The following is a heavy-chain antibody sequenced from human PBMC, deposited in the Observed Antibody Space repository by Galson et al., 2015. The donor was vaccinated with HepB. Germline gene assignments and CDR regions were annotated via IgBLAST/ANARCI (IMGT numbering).Heavy chain of an antibody. CDR2: MNPNSGNT. Sequence: SVKVSCKASGYTFTSYDINWVRQATGQGLEWMGWMNPNSGNTGYAQKFQGRVTMTRNTSISTAYMELSSLRSEDTAVYYCARVLGSYGWPWVLYKGEYFQHWGQGTLVTVSS. CDR3: ARVLGSYGWPWVLYKGEYFQH. D-gene: IGHD1-26*01. CDR1: GYTFTSYD. J-gene: IGHJ1*01. V-gene: IGHV1-8*01.